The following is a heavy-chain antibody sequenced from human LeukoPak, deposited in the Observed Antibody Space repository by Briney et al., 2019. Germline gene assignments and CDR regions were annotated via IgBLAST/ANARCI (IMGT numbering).Heavy chain of an antibody. CDR3: ARGVYYDSRKGTDY. D-gene: IGHD3-22*01. J-gene: IGHJ4*02. CDR2: INPNSGGT. Sequence: ASVKVSCKASGYTFTGYYMHWVRQAPGQGLEWMGRINPNSGGTNYAQKFQGRVTMTRDTSIGTAYMELSRLRSDDTAVYYCARGVYYDSRKGTDYWGQGTLVTVSS. V-gene: IGHV1-2*06. CDR1: GYTFTGYY.